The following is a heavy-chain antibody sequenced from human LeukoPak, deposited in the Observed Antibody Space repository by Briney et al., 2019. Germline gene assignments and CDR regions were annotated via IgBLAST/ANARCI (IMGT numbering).Heavy chain of an antibody. CDR2: ISGSGGST. D-gene: IGHD6-19*01. Sequence: TGGSLRLSCAASGFTFSSCAMSWVRQAPGEGLEWVSAISGSGGSTYYADSVKGRFTISRDNSKNTLYLQMNSLRAEDTAVYYCAKDGWYAEYFQHWGQGTLVTVSS. CDR3: AKDGWYAEYFQH. J-gene: IGHJ1*01. CDR1: GFTFSSCA. V-gene: IGHV3-23*01.